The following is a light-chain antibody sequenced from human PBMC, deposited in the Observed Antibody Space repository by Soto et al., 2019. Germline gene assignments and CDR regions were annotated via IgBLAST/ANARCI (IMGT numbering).Light chain of an antibody. V-gene: IGKV3-11*01. CDR2: DAS. J-gene: IGKJ4*01. Sequence: EIVLTQSPATLSLSPGERATLSCRASQSVSSYLAWYQQKPGQAPRLLIYDASNRATDIPARFSGSGSGTDFTLTISSLEPVDFAVYYCQQRSNWPLTFGGGTKVVIK. CDR1: QSVSSY. CDR3: QQRSNWPLT.